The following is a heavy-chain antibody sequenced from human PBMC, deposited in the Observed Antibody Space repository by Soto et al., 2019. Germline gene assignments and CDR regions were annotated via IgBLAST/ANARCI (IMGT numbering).Heavy chain of an antibody. J-gene: IGHJ4*02. D-gene: IGHD6-13*01. V-gene: IGHV4-59*01. CDR3: VRDCYSSSCFDL. Sequence: QVQLQESGPGLVKPSETLSLTCTVSGGSITPYYWSWIRQPPGKRLEWIGYISSSGFTNYNPSLNSRVTISVDTSKNQFSLKLSSVTAADTAVHYCVRDCYSSSCFDLWGQGTLVTVSS. CDR2: ISSSGFT. CDR1: GGSITPYY.